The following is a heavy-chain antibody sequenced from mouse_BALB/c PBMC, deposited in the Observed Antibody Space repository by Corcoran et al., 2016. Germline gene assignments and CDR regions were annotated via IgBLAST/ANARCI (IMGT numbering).Heavy chain of an antibody. Sequence: EVQLQQSGAELVKPGASVKLSCTASGFNIKDTYMHWVKQRPEQGLEWIGRIDPANGNTKYDPKFQGKATITADTSSNTAYLQLSSLTSEDTAVYYWARRWFLPAMDYWGQGTSVTVSS. CDR2: IDPANGNT. V-gene: IGHV14-3*02. J-gene: IGHJ4*01. CDR3: ARRWFLPAMDY. D-gene: IGHD2-3*01. CDR1: GFNIKDTY.